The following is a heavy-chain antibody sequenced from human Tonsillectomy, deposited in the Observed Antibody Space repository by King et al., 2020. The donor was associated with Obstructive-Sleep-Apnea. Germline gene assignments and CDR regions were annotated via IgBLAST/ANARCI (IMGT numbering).Heavy chain of an antibody. V-gene: IGHV4-39*07. J-gene: IGHJ5*02. CDR2: IYYSGST. CDR1: GGSISSSSYY. Sequence: QLKESGPGLVKPSETLSLTCTVSGGSISSSSYYWGWIRQPPGKGLEWIGSIYYSGSTYYNPSLKSRVTISVDTSKNQFSLKLSSVTAADTAVYYCARPNTIAGKPSWFDPWGQGTLVTVSS. D-gene: IGHD6-13*01. CDR3: ARPNTIAGKPSWFDP.